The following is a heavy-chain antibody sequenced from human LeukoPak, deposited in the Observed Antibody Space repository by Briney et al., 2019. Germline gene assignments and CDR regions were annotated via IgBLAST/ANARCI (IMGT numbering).Heavy chain of an antibody. CDR3: ARDTHYDFWGGYLYSFDP. J-gene: IGHJ5*02. V-gene: IGHV4-4*07. Sequence: SETLSLTCTVSGGYFSGYYWSWIRQSAGKGLEWIGRRHTGGTTNYNPSLQSRVILSVDVSKSQFSLNLTSVTAADTAVYYCARDTHYDFWGGYLYSFDPWGQGALVTVSS. CDR2: RHTGGTT. D-gene: IGHD3-3*01. CDR1: GGYFSGYY.